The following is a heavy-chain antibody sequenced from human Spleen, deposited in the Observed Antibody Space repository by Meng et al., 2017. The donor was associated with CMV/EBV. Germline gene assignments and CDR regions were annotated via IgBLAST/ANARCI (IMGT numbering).Heavy chain of an antibody. D-gene: IGHD1/OR15-1a*01. Sequence: ASVKVSCKASGYTFSGYYMHWVRQAPGQGLEWMGWISLNSGGTNYAQKFQDRVTLTRDTSIRTAYMELSRLRSDDTAVYYCARNPNKSQRNERYAMDVWGQGTTVTVSS. CDR1: GYTFSGYY. CDR2: ISLNSGGT. CDR3: ARNPNKSQRNERYAMDV. J-gene: IGHJ6*02. V-gene: IGHV1-2*02.